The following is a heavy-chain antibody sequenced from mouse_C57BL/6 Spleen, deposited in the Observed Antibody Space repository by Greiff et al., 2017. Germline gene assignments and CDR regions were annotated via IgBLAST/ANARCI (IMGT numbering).Heavy chain of an antibody. D-gene: IGHD1-1*01. CDR3: TTDYYGSSFAY. J-gene: IGHJ3*01. CDR1: GFNIKDYY. Sequence: EVQLQQSGAELVRPGASVKLSCTASGFNIKDYYMHWVKQRPEQGLEWIGRIDPEDGDTEYAPKFQGKATMTADTSSNTAYLQRSSLTSEDTAVYYCTTDYYGSSFAYWGQGTLVTVSA. V-gene: IGHV14-1*01. CDR2: IDPEDGDT.